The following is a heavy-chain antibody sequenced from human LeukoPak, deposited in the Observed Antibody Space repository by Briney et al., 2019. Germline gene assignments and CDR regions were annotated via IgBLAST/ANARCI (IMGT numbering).Heavy chain of an antibody. CDR1: GGFISSYY. CDR3: ARGYSSGWADY. D-gene: IGHD6-19*01. CDR2: TYYRGST. Sequence: PSETLSLTCTVSGGFISSYYWSWIRQPPGKGLEWIGYTYYRGSTNYNPSLKSRVTISVDKSKKQFSLKLSSVTAADTAVYYCARGYSSGWADYWGQGTLVTVSS. J-gene: IGHJ4*02. V-gene: IGHV4-59*01.